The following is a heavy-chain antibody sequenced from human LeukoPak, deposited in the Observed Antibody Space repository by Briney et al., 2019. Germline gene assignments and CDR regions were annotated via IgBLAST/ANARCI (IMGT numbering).Heavy chain of an antibody. Sequence: ASVKVSCKASGGTFSSYAISWVRQAPGQGLEWMVGIIPIFGTANYAQKFQGRVTITADESTSTAYMELSSLRSEDTAVYYCARDEATVTTVPYYYYMDVWGKGTTVTVSS. J-gene: IGHJ6*03. CDR3: ARDEATVTTVPYYYYMDV. V-gene: IGHV1-69*13. CDR1: GGTFSSYA. D-gene: IGHD4-17*01. CDR2: IIPIFGTA.